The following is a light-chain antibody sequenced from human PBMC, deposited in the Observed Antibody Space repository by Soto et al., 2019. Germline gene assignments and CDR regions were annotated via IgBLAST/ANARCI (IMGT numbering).Light chain of an antibody. CDR2: AAS. V-gene: IGKV1-27*01. CDR3: QRYDSAPYT. J-gene: IGKJ2*01. CDR1: QGISNY. Sequence: DIQMTQSPSSLSTSVGDRVTITCRASQGISNYLARYQRKPGNVPKLLIYAASTLQSGVPSRFSGSGSGTDFTLTITSLQPEDVATYYCQRYDSAPYTFGQGTKLEIK.